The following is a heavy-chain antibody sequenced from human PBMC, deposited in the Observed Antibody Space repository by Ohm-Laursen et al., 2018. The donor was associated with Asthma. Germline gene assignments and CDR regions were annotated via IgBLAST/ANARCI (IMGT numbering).Heavy chain of an antibody. Sequence: SLRLSCAASGFAFSDYYMDWVRQAPGKGLEWLSYISPSGGDISYADSVKGRFTISRDNSKNTLYLQMNSLRAEDTAVYYCARDLHHYYYDSSGFLFDYWGQGTLVTVSS. CDR3: ARDLHHYYYDSSGFLFDY. V-gene: IGHV3-11*04. J-gene: IGHJ4*02. CDR2: ISPSGGDI. CDR1: GFAFSDYY. D-gene: IGHD3-22*01.